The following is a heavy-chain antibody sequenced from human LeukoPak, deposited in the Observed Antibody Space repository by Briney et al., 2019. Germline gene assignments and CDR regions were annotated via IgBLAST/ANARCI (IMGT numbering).Heavy chain of an antibody. J-gene: IGHJ6*02. V-gene: IGHV1-8*01. CDR2: MNPNSGNT. CDR1: GYTFTSHD. Sequence: ASVKVSCKASGYTFTSHDINWVRQATGQGLEWMGWMNPNSGNTGYAQKFQGRVTMTRNTSISTAYMELSSLRSEDTAVYYCARGPGYSCGYGWGYYYYGMDVWGQGTTVTVSS. CDR3: ARGPGYSCGYGWGYYYYGMDV. D-gene: IGHD5-18*01.